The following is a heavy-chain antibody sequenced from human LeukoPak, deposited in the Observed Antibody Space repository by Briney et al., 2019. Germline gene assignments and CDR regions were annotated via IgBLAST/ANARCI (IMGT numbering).Heavy chain of an antibody. CDR3: ARERGHCSGADCYFYFDN. CDR1: GFPFSSYW. V-gene: IGHV3-7*04. CDR2: IKQDGTEK. Sequence: PGGSLRLSCAASGFPFSSYWMTWVRQAPGKGLEWVANIKQDGTEKNYVDSVKGRFTMSRDNAKNSLYLQMNTLRAEDTAVYYCARERGHCSGADCYFYFDNWGQGTLVTVSS. D-gene: IGHD2-21*02. J-gene: IGHJ4*02.